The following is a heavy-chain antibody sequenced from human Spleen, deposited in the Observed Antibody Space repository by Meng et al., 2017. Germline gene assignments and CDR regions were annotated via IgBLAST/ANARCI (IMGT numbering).Heavy chain of an antibody. CDR1: GGSFSDYY. D-gene: IGHD4-11*01. CDR2: INHSGST. Sequence: QVQVQQRGAGLLKPSETLSLTCAVYGGSFSDYYWSWIRQPPGKGLEWIGEINHSGSTNYNPSLESRATISVDTSQNNLSLKLSSVTAADSAVYYCARGPTTMAHDFDYWGQGTLVTVSS. V-gene: IGHV4-34*01. CDR3: ARGPTTMAHDFDY. J-gene: IGHJ4*02.